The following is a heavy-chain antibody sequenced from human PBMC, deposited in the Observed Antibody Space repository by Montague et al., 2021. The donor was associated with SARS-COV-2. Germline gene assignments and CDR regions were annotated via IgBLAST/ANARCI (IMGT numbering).Heavy chain of an antibody. D-gene: IGHD2-15*01. CDR3: VVVPLGPRGRGFDY. Sequence: SETLSLTCAVYGGSFSGYYWNWIRQPPGKGLEWIGEINHSGSTNYNPSLKSRVTISVDTSKNRFSLKLSSVTAADMAVYYCVVVPLGPRGRGFDYWGQGTLVTVSS. V-gene: IGHV4-34*01. CDR1: GGSFSGYY. J-gene: IGHJ4*02. CDR2: INHSGST.